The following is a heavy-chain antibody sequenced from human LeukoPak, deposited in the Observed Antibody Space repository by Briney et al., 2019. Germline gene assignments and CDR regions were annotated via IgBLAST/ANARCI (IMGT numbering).Heavy chain of an antibody. J-gene: IGHJ4*02. CDR2: ISSNGGST. CDR3: VKDLGLQCLVSYFDY. D-gene: IGHD6-19*01. V-gene: IGHV3-64D*06. CDR1: GFTFSSYP. Sequence: PGGSLRLSCSASGFTFSSYPMHWVRQAPGKGLEYVSAISSNGGSTYYADPVKGRFTISRDNSKNTLYLQLSSLRAEDTAVYYCVKDLGLQCLVSYFDYWGQGALVTVSS.